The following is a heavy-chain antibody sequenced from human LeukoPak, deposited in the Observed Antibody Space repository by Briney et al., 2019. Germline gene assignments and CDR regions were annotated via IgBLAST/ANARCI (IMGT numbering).Heavy chain of an antibody. CDR1: GDSVSRKSAG. CDR3: ARGGLVRGSIDSLIAFDF. D-gene: IGHD3-10*01. J-gene: IGHJ3*01. Sequence: TSQTLSLTCAISGDSVSRKSAGWHWIRQSPSRGLEWLGRIYYRSTWYSDFLTSRITISPDTYKNQFSLHLDSVTPEDTAVYYCARGGLVRGSIDSLIAFDFWGQGTVVTVSS. CDR2: IYYRSTWYS. V-gene: IGHV6-1*01.